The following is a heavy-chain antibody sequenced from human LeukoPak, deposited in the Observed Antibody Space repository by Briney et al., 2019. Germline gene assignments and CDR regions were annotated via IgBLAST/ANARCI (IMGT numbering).Heavy chain of an antibody. CDR2: ISSSSSYI. J-gene: IGHJ6*02. CDR1: GFTFSSYS. D-gene: IGHD3-10*01. Sequence: GGSLRLSCAASGFTFSSYSINWVRQAPGKGLEWVSSISSSSSYIYYADSVKGRFTISRDNAKNSLYLQMNSLRAEDTALYYCAKDIAMVRGVMSDYGMDVWGQGTTVTVSS. CDR3: AKDIAMVRGVMSDYGMDV. V-gene: IGHV3-21*04.